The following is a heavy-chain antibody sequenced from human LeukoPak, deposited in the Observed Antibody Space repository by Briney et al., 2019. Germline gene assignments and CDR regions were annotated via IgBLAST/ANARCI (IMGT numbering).Heavy chain of an antibody. CDR2: INHSGST. V-gene: IGHV4-34*01. CDR1: GGSFSGYY. J-gene: IGHJ6*03. CDR3: ARAIRLPYHYYYYYMDV. D-gene: IGHD3-10*01. Sequence: SETLSLTCAVYGGSFSGYYWSWIRQPPGKGLEWIGEINHSGSTNYNPSLKSRVTISVDTSKNQFSLKLSSVTAADTAVYYCARAIRLPYHYYYYYMDVWGKGTTVTVSS.